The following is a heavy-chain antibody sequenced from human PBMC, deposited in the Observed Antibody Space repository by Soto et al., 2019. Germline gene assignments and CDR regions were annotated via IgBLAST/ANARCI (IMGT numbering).Heavy chain of an antibody. CDR3: AKELYYDFWSGYPDY. CDR1: GFTFSSYG. J-gene: IGHJ4*02. V-gene: IGHV3-30*18. D-gene: IGHD3-3*01. Sequence: VQLVESGGGVVQPGRSLRLSCAASGFTFSSYGMHWVRQAPGKGLEWVAVISYDGSNKYYADSVKGRFTISRDNSKNTLYLQMNSLRAEDTAVYYCAKELYYDFWSGYPDYWGQGTLVTVSS. CDR2: ISYDGSNK.